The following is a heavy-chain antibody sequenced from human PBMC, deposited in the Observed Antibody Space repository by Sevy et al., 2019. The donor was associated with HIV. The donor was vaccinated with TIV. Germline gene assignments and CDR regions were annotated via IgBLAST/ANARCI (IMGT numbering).Heavy chain of an antibody. D-gene: IGHD2-2*02. CDR3: ARERWVVVVPAAIGYYYGMDV. CDR1: GFTFSSYW. J-gene: IGHJ6*02. Sequence: GGSLRLSCAASGFTFSSYWMSWVRQAPGKGLEWVANIKQDGSEKYYVDSVKGRFTISRDNAKNSLYLQMNSLRAGDTAVYYCARERWVVVVPAAIGYYYGMDVWGQGTTVTVSS. CDR2: IKQDGSEK. V-gene: IGHV3-7*01.